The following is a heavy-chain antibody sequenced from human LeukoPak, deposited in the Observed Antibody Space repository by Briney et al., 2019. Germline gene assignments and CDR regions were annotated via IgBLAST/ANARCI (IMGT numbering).Heavy chain of an antibody. CDR1: GGSISGYY. D-gene: IGHD1-26*01. CDR2: IYTSATTNYNPSLT. CDR3: ARVPSWQREDWFDP. J-gene: IGHJ5*02. V-gene: IGHV4-4*07. Sequence: SETLSLTCTVSGGSISGYYWSWIRQPAGEGLEWIGRIYTSATTNYNPSLTNYNPSLKSRLTMSVDMSKNQFSLKLSSVTAADTAVYYCARVPSWQREDWFDPRGQGTLVTVSS.